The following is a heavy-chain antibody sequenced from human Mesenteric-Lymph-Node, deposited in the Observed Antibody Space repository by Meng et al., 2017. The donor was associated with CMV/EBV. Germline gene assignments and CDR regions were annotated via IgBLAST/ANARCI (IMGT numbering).Heavy chain of an antibody. CDR1: GFTFSTSE. CDR2: ISSRRNFM. V-gene: IGHV3-21*04. J-gene: IGHJ6*02. D-gene: IGHD1-26*01. Sequence: GESLKISCAASGFTFSTSEMTWVRQAPGKGLEWISSISSRRNFMYYVDSVKGRFIISRDDAKNSLYLQMNSLRAEDMALYYCAKDAGSGSYYSYYGMDVWGQGTTVTVSS. CDR3: AKDAGSGSYYSYYGMDV.